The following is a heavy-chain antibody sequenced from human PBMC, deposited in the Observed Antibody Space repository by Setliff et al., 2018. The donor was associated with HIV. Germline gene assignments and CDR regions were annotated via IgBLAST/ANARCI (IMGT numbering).Heavy chain of an antibody. Sequence: PSETLSLTCDVSGFSISSRYYWGWISQSPGKGLEWIGNIYHTGITYYNPSLKSRPTLSVDTSKNQFSLRLNSVTAADTAVYYCAKGELRDGFTISSAFDIWGQGAMVTVSS. D-gene: IGHD3-3*02. J-gene: IGHJ3*02. CDR2: IYHTGIT. V-gene: IGHV4-38-2*01. CDR1: GFSISSRYY. CDR3: AKGELRDGFTISSAFDI.